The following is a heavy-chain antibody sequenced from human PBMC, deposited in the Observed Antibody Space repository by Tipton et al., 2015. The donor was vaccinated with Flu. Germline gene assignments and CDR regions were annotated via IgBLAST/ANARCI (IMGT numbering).Heavy chain of an antibody. J-gene: IGHJ5*02. V-gene: IGHV4-61*09. CDR3: ARHERGVSTFP. D-gene: IGHD5/OR15-5a*01. Sequence: TLSLTCTVSGGSISSGSYFWGWIRQPAGEGLEWIGHISTSGSTNYNPSLKSRLTLSVDTSKNQFSLMLTSVTATDTALYYCARHERGVSTFPWGQGTLVTVSS. CDR1: GGSISSGSYF. CDR2: ISTSGST.